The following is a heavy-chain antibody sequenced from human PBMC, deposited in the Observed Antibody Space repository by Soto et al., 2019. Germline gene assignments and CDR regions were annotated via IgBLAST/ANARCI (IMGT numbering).Heavy chain of an antibody. J-gene: IGHJ4*02. CDR3: ARIGNFYGSGSYYDTPFDS. D-gene: IGHD3-10*01. Sequence: QLQLQESGPGLVEPSETLSLTCTVSGASINTGRYYWAWIRQPPGRGLEWVASVYHSGSTYYNPSLKSRLTISIDTSRNQFSLKWNSVTAADTAIFYCARIGNFYGSGSYYDTPFDSWGQGTLVTVSS. CDR2: VYHSGST. CDR1: GASINTGRYY. V-gene: IGHV4-39*01.